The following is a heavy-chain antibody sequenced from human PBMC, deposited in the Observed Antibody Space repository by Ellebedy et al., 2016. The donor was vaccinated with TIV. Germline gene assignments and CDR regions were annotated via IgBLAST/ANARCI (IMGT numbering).Heavy chain of an antibody. J-gene: IGHJ5*02. CDR2: ISAYNGNT. D-gene: IGHD2-2*01. V-gene: IGHV1-18*04. CDR1: GYTFTSYG. Sequence: ASVKVSXKASGYTFTSYGISWVRQAPGQGLEWMGWISAYNGNTNYAQKLQGRVTMTTDTSTSTAYMELRSLRSDDTAVYYCAAINRRLSTVGFDPWGQGTLVTVSS. CDR3: AAINRRLSTVGFDP.